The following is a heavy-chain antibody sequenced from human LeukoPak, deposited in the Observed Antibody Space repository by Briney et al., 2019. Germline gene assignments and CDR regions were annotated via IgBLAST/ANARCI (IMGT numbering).Heavy chain of an antibody. CDR1: GFIFSNHW. D-gene: IGHD3-10*01. CDR2: IKEDGNEK. Sequence: PGGSLRLSCAASGFIFSNHWMTWVRQAPGKGLEWVANIKEDGNEKYYVDSVKGRFTISRDNARNSLYLQMNSLRAEDTAVYYCARDGLAYYGLGNSRSFALDVWGQGTTVIVSS. J-gene: IGHJ6*02. V-gene: IGHV3-7*03. CDR3: ARDGLAYYGLGNSRSFALDV.